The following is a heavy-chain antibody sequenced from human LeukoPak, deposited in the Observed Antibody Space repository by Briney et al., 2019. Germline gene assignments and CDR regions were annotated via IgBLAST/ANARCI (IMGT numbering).Heavy chain of an antibody. CDR1: GYTFTSYG. Sequence: ASVKVSCKTSGYTFTSYGISWVRQAPGHGLEWMGWISAYNGNTNYAQKLQGRVTMTTDTSTSTAYMELRSLRSDDTAVYYCARDQGDYSSQFYYYYGMDVWGQGTTVTVSS. CDR3: ARDQGDYSSQFYYYYGMDV. D-gene: IGHD4-11*01. CDR2: ISAYNGNT. V-gene: IGHV1-18*01. J-gene: IGHJ6*02.